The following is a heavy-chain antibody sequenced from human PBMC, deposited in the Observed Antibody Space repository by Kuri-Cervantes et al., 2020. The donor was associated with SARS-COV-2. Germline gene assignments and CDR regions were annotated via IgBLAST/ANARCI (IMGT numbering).Heavy chain of an antibody. CDR2: ISSSSSYI. CDR1: GFTFSSYS. J-gene: IGHJ6*03. Sequence: GESLKISCAASGFTFSSYSMNWVRQAPGKGLEWVSSISSSSSYIYYADSVKGRFTISRDNAKNSLYLQMNSLRAEDTAVYYCARVHKAGATYHYYYMDVWGKGTTVTVSS. CDR3: ARVHKAGATYHYYYMDV. D-gene: IGHD1-26*01. V-gene: IGHV3-21*01.